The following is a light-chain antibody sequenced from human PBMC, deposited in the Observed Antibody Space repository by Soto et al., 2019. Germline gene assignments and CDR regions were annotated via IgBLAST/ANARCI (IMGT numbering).Light chain of an antibody. J-gene: IGLJ1*01. CDR1: SSDVGGYNY. V-gene: IGLV2-11*01. CDR2: DVS. Sequence: QSALTQPRSVSGSPGQSVTLSCTGTSSDVGGYNYVSWYQHHPGKAPKLMIYDVSKRPSGVPDRFSGSRSGNTASLTISGLQAEDEADYYCCSYAGDYTYVFGIGTKLT. CDR3: CSYAGDYTYV.